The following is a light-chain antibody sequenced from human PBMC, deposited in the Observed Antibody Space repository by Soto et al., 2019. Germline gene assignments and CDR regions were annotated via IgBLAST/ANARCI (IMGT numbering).Light chain of an antibody. Sequence: EIVLTQSPGTLSLSPGEGATLSCRASQTISSTYLAWYQQKPGQAPRLLIYGASRRATGIPDRLSGSGSGTDFTLTISGLEPEDFAVYYCQSYGSTVFTFGPGTKVDIK. CDR3: QSYGSTVFT. CDR1: QTISSTY. V-gene: IGKV3-20*01. CDR2: GAS. J-gene: IGKJ3*01.